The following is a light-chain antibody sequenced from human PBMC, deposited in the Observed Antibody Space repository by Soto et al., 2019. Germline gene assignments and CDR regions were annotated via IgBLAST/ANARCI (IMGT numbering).Light chain of an antibody. CDR1: SSDVVGYNY. Sequence: QSVLTQPASVSGSPGQSITISCTGTSSDVVGYNYVSWYQQHPGKAPKLMIYDVSNRPSGVSNRFSGSKSGNTASLTISGLQPEDEADYYCSSYTTSHTRQLVFGPGTKVTVL. J-gene: IGLJ1*01. CDR2: DVS. CDR3: SSYTTSHTRQLV. V-gene: IGLV2-14*01.